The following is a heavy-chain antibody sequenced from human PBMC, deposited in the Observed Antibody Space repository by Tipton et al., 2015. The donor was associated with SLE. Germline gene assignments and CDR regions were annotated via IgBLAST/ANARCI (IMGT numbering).Heavy chain of an antibody. Sequence: TLSLTCAVYGGSFSGYYWSRIRQPPGKGLEWIGEINHSGSTNYNPSLKSRVTISVDASKNQFSLKLSSVTAADTAVYYCARITIFGVVLFDYWGQGTLVTVSS. CDR2: INHSGST. V-gene: IGHV4-34*01. D-gene: IGHD3-3*01. CDR3: ARITIFGVVLFDY. CDR1: GGSFSGYY. J-gene: IGHJ4*02.